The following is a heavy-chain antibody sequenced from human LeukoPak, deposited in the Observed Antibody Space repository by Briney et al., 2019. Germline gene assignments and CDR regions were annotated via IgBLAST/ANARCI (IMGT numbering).Heavy chain of an antibody. CDR3: ARGSHFSSAYYYDSSGLLFDY. CDR2: IYYSGST. J-gene: IGHJ4*02. D-gene: IGHD3-22*01. Sequence: SETLSLTCTVSGGSISSYYWSWIRKPPGKGLEWVGYIYYSGSTNYNPSLKSRVTISVDTSKNQFPLKLSSVTAADTAVYYCARGSHFSSAYYYDSSGLLFDYWGQGTLVTVSS. CDR1: GGSISSYY. V-gene: IGHV4-59*01.